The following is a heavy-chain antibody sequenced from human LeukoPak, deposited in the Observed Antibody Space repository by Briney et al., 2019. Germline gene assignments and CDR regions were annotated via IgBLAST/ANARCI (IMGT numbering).Heavy chain of an antibody. V-gene: IGHV1-8*03. CDR3: ARVGYSNSYDY. CDR2: MNPNTGNA. Sequence: ASVKVSCKASGGTFSSYAISWVRQATGQGLEWMGWMNPNTGNAGYAQKFQDRVTITWDASIRTAYMDLSSLRSEDTAVYYCARVGYSNSYDYWGQGTLVTVSS. CDR1: GGTFSSYA. D-gene: IGHD4-11*01. J-gene: IGHJ4*02.